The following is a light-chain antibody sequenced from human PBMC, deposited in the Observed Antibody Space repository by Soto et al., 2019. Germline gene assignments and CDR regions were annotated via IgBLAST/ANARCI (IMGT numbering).Light chain of an antibody. V-gene: IGKV2-28*01. CDR2: LGS. Sequence: DIVMTQSPLSLPVTPGEPASISCRSSQSLLHGNGYNYLHWYLQKPGQSPQILIYLGSNRASGVPDRFSGSGSGTDFTLKISRVEAEDVGVYYCMQTLQNPFTFGPGTKVDSK. J-gene: IGKJ3*01. CDR3: MQTLQNPFT. CDR1: QSLLHGNGYNY.